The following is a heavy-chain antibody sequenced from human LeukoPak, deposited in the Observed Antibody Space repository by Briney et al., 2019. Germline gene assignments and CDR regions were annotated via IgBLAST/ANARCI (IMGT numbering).Heavy chain of an antibody. CDR3: ASLVDTAMSY. J-gene: IGHJ4*02. CDR1: GGSISSYY. V-gene: IGHV4-59*08. CDR2: IYYSGST. D-gene: IGHD5-18*01. Sequence: SETLSLTCTVSGGSISSYYWSWIRQPPGKGLEWIGYIYYSGSTNYNPSLKSRVTISVDTSKNQFSLKLGSVTAAGTAVYYCASLVDTAMSYWGQGTLVTVSS.